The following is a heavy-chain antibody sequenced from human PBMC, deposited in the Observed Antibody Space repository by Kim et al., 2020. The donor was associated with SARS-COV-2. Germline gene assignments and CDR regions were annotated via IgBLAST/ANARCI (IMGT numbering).Heavy chain of an antibody. Sequence: GGSLRLSCAASGFTFDDYAMHWVRQAPGKGLEWVSGISWNSGSIGYADSVKGRFTISRDNAKNSLYLQMNSLRAEDTALYYCAKDLRRLGELSLSLGLDYWGQGTLVTVSS. CDR1: GFTFDDYA. D-gene: IGHD3-16*02. J-gene: IGHJ4*02. V-gene: IGHV3-9*01. CDR3: AKDLRRLGELSLSLGLDY. CDR2: ISWNSGSI.